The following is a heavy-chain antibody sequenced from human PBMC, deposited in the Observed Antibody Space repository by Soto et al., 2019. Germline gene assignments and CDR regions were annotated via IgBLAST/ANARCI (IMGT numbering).Heavy chain of an antibody. V-gene: IGHV1-69*01. CDR3: ARASSAGCGGGSCYRLDSSFDS. CDR1: GASFSTSG. Sequence: QVQLVQSGAEVQKPGSSLKVSCKTSGASFSTSGISWVRQAPGQGLEWMGGIIPLFGTPKYARKFQGRVSITADESATTVYMELSSLSSDDTAVYYGARASSAGCGGGSCYRLDSSFDSWGQGSLVIVSS. J-gene: IGHJ5*01. CDR2: IIPLFGTP. D-gene: IGHD2-15*01.